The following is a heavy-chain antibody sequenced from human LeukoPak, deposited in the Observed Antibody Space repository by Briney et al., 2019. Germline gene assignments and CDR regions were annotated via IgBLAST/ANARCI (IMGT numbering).Heavy chain of an antibody. Sequence: PGGSLRLSCAASGFTFDNYRMSWVRQAPGKGLEWVSTVNADGGNTYYADSVKGRFTISRDNSKNTLYLQMNSLRAEDTAVYYCAKSVSGYSYGAIDHWGQGTLVTVSS. CDR2: VNADGGNT. CDR3: AKSVSGYSYGAIDH. CDR1: GFTFDNYR. J-gene: IGHJ4*02. D-gene: IGHD5-18*01. V-gene: IGHV3-23*01.